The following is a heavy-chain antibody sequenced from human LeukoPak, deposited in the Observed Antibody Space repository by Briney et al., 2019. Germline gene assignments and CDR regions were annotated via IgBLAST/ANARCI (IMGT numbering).Heavy chain of an antibody. CDR3: ARSPRKNRIVASPRGDFDN. CDR1: GGSISSYY. D-gene: IGHD3-22*01. Sequence: PSETLSLTCTVSGGSISSYYWSWIRQPPGKGLEWIGYIYYSGSTNYNPSLKSRVTISVDTSKNQFSLKLNSVTAADTAVYYCARSPRKNRIVASPRGDFDNWGQGTLVTVSS. J-gene: IGHJ4*02. V-gene: IGHV4-59*01. CDR2: IYYSGST.